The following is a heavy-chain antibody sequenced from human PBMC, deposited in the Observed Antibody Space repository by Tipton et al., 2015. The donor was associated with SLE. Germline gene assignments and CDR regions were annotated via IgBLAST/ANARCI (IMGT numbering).Heavy chain of an antibody. V-gene: IGHV4-4*01. Sequence: GSLRLSCAASGLAFSSYSMYWVRQAPGKGLEWIGEIHRRGSTNYNPSVKSRVTISVDRSKNQFSLKLSSVTAADTAVYFCARDRRATSSVYFDYWGQGSRVTVSS. CDR3: ARDRRATSSVYFDY. CDR1: GLAFSSYS. J-gene: IGHJ4*02. CDR2: IHRRGST.